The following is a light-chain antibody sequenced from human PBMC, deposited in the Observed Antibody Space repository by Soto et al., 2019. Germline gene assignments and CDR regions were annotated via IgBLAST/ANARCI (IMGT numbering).Light chain of an antibody. CDR1: SSDVGGYNY. V-gene: IGLV2-8*01. CDR2: EVS. CDR3: SSYAGSNNFEVV. J-gene: IGLJ2*01. Sequence: QSALTQPPSASGSPGQSVTISCTGTSSDVGGYNYVSWYQQHPGKAPKLMIYEVSKRPSGVPDRFSGFKSGNTASLTVSGLQAEDEADYYCSSYAGSNNFEVVFGGGTQLTVL.